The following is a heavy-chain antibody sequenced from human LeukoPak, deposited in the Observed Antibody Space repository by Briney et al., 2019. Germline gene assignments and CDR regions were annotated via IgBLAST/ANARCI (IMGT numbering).Heavy chain of an antibody. CDR2: IYYSGST. V-gene: IGHV4-61*05. Sequence: SETLSLTCTVSGDSVSSSIYYWGWIRQPPGKGLEWIGYIYYSGSTNYNPSLKSRVTISVDTSKNQFSLKLSSVTAADTAVYYCARQSPGRGNWFDPWGQGTLVTVSS. CDR3: ARQSPGRGNWFDP. CDR1: GDSVSSSIYY. D-gene: IGHD3-10*01. J-gene: IGHJ5*02.